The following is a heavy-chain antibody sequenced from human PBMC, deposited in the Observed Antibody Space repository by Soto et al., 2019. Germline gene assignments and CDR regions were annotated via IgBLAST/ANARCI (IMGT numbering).Heavy chain of an antibody. CDR2: IKQDGSEK. CDR3: ARWNVLLWFGESSYNGMDV. CDR1: GFTFSSYW. J-gene: IGHJ6*02. Sequence: HPGGSLRLSCAASGFTFSSYWMSWVRQAPGKGLEWVANIKQDGSEKYYVDSVKGRFTISRDNAKNSLYLQMNSLRAEDTAVYYGARWNVLLWFGESSYNGMDVWGQGTTVTVS. V-gene: IGHV3-7*03. D-gene: IGHD3-10*01.